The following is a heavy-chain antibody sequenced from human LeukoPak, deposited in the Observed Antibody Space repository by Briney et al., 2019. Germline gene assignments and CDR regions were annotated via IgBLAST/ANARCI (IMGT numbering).Heavy chain of an antibody. CDR2: IYTSGST. V-gene: IGHV4-4*07. D-gene: IGHD6-19*01. J-gene: IGHJ5*02. CDR3: ARDRIAVAGSGWFDP. Sequence: SETLSLNCTVSGGSISSYYWSWIRQPAGNGLEWIGRIYTSGSTNYNPSLKSRVTISVDKSKNQFSLKLSSVTAADTAVYYCARDRIAVAGSGWFDPWGQGTLVTVS. CDR1: GGSISSYY.